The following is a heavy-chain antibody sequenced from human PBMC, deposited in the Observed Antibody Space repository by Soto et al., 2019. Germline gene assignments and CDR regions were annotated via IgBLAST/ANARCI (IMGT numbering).Heavy chain of an antibody. Sequence: QVQLVQSGAEVKKPGSSVKVSCKASGGTFSSYAISWVRQAPGQGLEWMGGIIPIFGTANYAQKFQGRVTITAGESTSTAYMELGSLGSEGTAGYYRARVSGGRWRPFDYRGQGTPVTVSS. CDR2: IIPIFGTA. CDR1: GGTFSSYA. CDR3: ARVSGGRWRPFDY. J-gene: IGHJ4*02. V-gene: IGHV1-69*01. D-gene: IGHD2-15*01.